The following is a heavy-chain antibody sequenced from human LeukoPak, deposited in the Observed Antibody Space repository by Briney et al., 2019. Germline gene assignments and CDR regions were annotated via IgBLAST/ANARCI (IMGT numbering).Heavy chain of an antibody. Sequence: SETLSLTCAVYGGSFSGYYWSWIRQPPGKGLEWIGEINHSGSTNYNPSLKSRVTISVDTSKNQFSLKLSSVTAADTAVYYCARGRLGYCSGGSRYRLDYWGQGTLVTVSS. CDR2: INHSGST. J-gene: IGHJ4*02. CDR3: ARGRLGYCSGGSRYRLDY. D-gene: IGHD2-15*01. CDR1: GGSFSGYY. V-gene: IGHV4-34*01.